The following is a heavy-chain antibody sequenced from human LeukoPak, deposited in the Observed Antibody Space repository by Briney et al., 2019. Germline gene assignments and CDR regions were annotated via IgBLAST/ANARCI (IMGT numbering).Heavy chain of an antibody. CDR3: TTLTVVSNFDY. D-gene: IGHD3-22*01. Sequence: PGGSLRLSCAASGFSFSVYEIHWVRQAPGKGLEWISDISSSGTTTYYADSVKGRFTISRDNAKNSLYLQMNSLRAEDTAVYYCTTLTVVSNFDYWGQGTLVTVSS. V-gene: IGHV3-48*03. CDR1: GFSFSVYE. CDR2: ISSSGTTT. J-gene: IGHJ4*02.